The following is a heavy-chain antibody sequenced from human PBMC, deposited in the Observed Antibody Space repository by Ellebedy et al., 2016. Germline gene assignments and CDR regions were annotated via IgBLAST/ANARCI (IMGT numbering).Heavy chain of an antibody. D-gene: IGHD6-6*01. CDR2: VFYGGST. Sequence: SETLSLXCTVSGGSVDTYYWTWIRQSPGKGLEWIGYVFYGGSTKYNPSLRSRVTISLDTSKNQFSLKLTSVAAADTAVYYCARDVSLYSSSPSFDVWGRGTLVTVSS. CDR1: GGSVDTYY. J-gene: IGHJ4*02. V-gene: IGHV4-59*02. CDR3: ARDVSLYSSSPSFDV.